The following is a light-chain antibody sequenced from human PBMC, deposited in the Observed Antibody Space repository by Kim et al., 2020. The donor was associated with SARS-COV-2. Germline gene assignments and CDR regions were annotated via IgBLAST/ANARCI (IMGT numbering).Light chain of an antibody. J-gene: IGKJ1*01. V-gene: IGKV3-15*01. CDR2: DSS. CDR1: QNVNDY. Sequence: VSPGERATLSCSASQNVNDYLAWYQQKPGQVPRLLIYDSSTRATGIPARFSAGGSGTEFTLTISSLQSEDFAIYYCQQYNLWPRTFGRGTKVEIK. CDR3: QQYNLWPRT.